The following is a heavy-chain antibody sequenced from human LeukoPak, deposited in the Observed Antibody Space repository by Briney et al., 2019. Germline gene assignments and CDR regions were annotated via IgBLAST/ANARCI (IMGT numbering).Heavy chain of an antibody. V-gene: IGHV4-4*07. CDR3: ARDQYIFSSTGGYFDY. Sequence: GSLRLSCAAPGFTFSDYYMSWIRQPAGKGLEWIGRIHTSGSTNYNPALKSRVTMSVDTSKNQFSLKLSSVTAADTAVYYCARDQYIFSSTGGYFDYWGQETLVTVSS. CDR2: IHTSGST. J-gene: IGHJ4*02. D-gene: IGHD6-13*01. CDR1: GFTFSDYY.